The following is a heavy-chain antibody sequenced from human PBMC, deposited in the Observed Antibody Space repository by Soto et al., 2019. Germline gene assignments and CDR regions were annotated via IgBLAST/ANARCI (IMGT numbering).Heavy chain of an antibody. CDR1: GYTFINYY. Sequence: QVQLVQSGAEVKKPGASVKVSCKASGYTFINYYIHWGRQAPGHGLEWMAIINPTGGSTNYAQKYQGRLTLTMDTSTTTVYMELSSLTSEDTAIYYCARHRAAGDVWGQGTLVTVSS. J-gene: IGHJ4*02. CDR2: INPTGGST. V-gene: IGHV1-46*01. CDR3: ARHRAAGDV. D-gene: IGHD2-8*02.